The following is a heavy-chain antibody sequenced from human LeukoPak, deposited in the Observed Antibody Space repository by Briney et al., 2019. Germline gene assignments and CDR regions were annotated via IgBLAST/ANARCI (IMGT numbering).Heavy chain of an antibody. CDR1: GFTFSNYL. J-gene: IGHJ4*02. V-gene: IGHV3-7*01. CDR3: ARDFWGAYRVDFFDF. CDR2: IKPDGSET. D-gene: IGHD3-3*01. Sequence: GGSLRLSCAASGFTFSNYLMSWVRRAPGKGLEWVANIKPDGSETYYVDSVRGRFTISRDNAQNSLYLQMNSLGADDTAIYYCARDFWGAYRVDFFDFWGQGTLVTVSS.